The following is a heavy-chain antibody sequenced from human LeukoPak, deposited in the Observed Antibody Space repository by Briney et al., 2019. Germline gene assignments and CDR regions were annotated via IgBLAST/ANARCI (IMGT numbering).Heavy chain of an antibody. J-gene: IGHJ4*02. CDR1: TGSISSHY. V-gene: IGHV4-4*07. CDR3: ARAPDFSSGWLLDR. CDR2: IHTSGTT. Sequence: PSETLSLTCTVSTGSISSHYWSWIQQPAGKGLEWIGRIHTSGTTNYNSSLKSRVTMSVDTSKNQFSLKVSSVTAADTGVYYCARAPDFSSGWLLDRWGQGSLVTVSS. D-gene: IGHD6-19*01.